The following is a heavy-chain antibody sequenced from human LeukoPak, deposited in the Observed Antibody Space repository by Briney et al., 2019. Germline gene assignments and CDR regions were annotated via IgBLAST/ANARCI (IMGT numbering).Heavy chain of an antibody. J-gene: IGHJ4*02. D-gene: IGHD3-16*01. V-gene: IGHV3-7*04. CDR2: IKADGSET. CDR1: GFTFSSSW. Sequence: PGGSLRLSCAASGFTFSSSWMTWVRQAPGKGLEWVANIKADGSETLYVDSVKGRFTISRDNAKNSVFLQMNSLRAEDTAVYLCARDYDWGQGTLVTVSS. CDR3: ARDYD.